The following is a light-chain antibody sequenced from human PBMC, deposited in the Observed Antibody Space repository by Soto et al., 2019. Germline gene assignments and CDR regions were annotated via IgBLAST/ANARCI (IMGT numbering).Light chain of an antibody. Sequence: DIQMTQSPSTLSASVGDRVTITCRASQSISSYLAWYQQKPGKAPNLLIYDASSLDSGVPSRFSGSGSGTEFTLTISILQPDDFATYYCQQYNSYPRTFGQGTKVEIK. CDR1: QSISSY. V-gene: IGKV1-5*01. J-gene: IGKJ1*01. CDR2: DAS. CDR3: QQYNSYPRT.